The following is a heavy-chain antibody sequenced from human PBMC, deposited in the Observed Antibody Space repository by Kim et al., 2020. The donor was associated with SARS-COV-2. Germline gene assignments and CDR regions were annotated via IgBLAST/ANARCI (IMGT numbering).Heavy chain of an antibody. Sequence: GGSLRLSCVASGFTFSSYEMNWVRQAPGKGLEWVSYISSSGSTIYYADSVKGRFTISRDNAKNSLNLQMNSLRAEDTAVYYCARHSGRRSYYYYGMDVWGQGTTVTVSS. CDR1: GFTFSSYE. J-gene: IGHJ6*02. D-gene: IGHD6-19*01. V-gene: IGHV3-48*03. CDR2: ISSSGSTI. CDR3: ARHSGRRSYYYYGMDV.